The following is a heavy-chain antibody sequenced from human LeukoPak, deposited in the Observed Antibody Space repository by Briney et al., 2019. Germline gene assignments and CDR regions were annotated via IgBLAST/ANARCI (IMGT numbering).Heavy chain of an antibody. CDR3: APLDYVDYPTDDAFDV. CDR2: IYWDDDN. J-gene: IGHJ3*01. V-gene: IGHV2-5*02. CDR1: GFSLSTSGGG. D-gene: IGHD4-17*01. Sequence: SGPTLVNPTQTRTLTCTFSGFSLSTSGGGVGWIRQPPGKALEWLPLIYWDDDNFYSPSLKSRLTITKDPSKHQVVLTMTNMDPVDTATYCCAPLDYVDYPTDDAFDVWGQGTMVTVSS.